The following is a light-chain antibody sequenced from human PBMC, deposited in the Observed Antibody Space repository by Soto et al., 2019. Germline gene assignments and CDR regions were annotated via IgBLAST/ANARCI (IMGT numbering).Light chain of an antibody. CDR3: SAYTARSTLV. V-gene: IGLV1-40*01. CDR1: SSNIGAGFG. CDR2: NNT. J-gene: IGLJ3*02. Sequence: QSVLTQPPSVSGAPGQRVTISCTGSSSNIGAGFGVQWYQQFPRTAPRLLMYNNTNRPSGVPDRFSASKSGTSASLAITGLRAEDEADYYCSAYTARSTLVFGGGTKVTVL.